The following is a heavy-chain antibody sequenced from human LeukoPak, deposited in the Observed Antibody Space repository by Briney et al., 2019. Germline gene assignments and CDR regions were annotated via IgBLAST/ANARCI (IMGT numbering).Heavy chain of an antibody. D-gene: IGHD1-14*01. Sequence: PGGSLRLSCAASGFTFSSYWMHWVRQAPGKGLAWVSRINSDGSSTSYADSVKGRFTISRDNAKNTLYLQMNSLRAEDTAVYYCAREAETEALGYWGQGTLVTVSS. J-gene: IGHJ4*02. CDR3: AREAETEALGY. CDR1: GFTFSSYW. CDR2: INSDGSST. V-gene: IGHV3-74*01.